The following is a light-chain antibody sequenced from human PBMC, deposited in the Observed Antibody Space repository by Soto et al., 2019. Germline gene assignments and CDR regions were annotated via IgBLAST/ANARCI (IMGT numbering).Light chain of an antibody. Sequence: ESVLTQAPGTLSLSPGERATLSCRASQKVTDGYVTWYQQKPGQAPRLLNFGASNRATGIPDRIHVSVSAGTDFTLTISRLEPEDFTVYYCQQYGRSPWTFGQGTKV. CDR3: QQYGRSPWT. CDR1: QKVTDGY. CDR2: GAS. J-gene: IGKJ1*01. V-gene: IGKV3-20*01.